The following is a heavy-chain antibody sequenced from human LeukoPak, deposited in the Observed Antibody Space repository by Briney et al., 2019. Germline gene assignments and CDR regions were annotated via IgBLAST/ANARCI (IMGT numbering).Heavy chain of an antibody. CDR2: ISNRGST. J-gene: IGHJ3*01. V-gene: IGHV4-59*02. D-gene: IGHD4/OR15-4a*01. Sequence: SETLSLTCGVSGASVSSHFWSWIRQIPGMGLEWIGYISNRGSTGYNPSLRSRVTISVDAPKNEVSLNLRSVSAADTAVYYCAKDVSGAYYAFDVWGQG. CDR1: GASVSSHF. CDR3: AKDVSGAYYAFDV.